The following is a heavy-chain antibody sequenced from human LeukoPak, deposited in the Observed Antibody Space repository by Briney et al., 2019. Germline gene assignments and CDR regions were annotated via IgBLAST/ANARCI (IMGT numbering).Heavy chain of an antibody. D-gene: IGHD4-17*01. V-gene: IGHV3-23*01. CDR3: AKSQGYGDYGSD. CDR2: ISGSGGST. Sequence: PGGSLRLSCVASGFTFSSYAMSWVRQAPGKGLEWVSLISGSGGSTYYADSVKGRFTISRDNSKNTLILQMNSLRAEDTAVYYCAKSQGYGDYGSDWGQGTLVTVSS. J-gene: IGHJ4*02. CDR1: GFTFSSYA.